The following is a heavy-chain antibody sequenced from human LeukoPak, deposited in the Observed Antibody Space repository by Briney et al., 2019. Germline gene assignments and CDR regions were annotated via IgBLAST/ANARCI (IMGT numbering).Heavy chain of an antibody. CDR1: GESFSGYF. CDR3: ARKSGYARDY. CDR2: INHSGSTS. Sequence: SETLSLTCAVYGESFSGYFWNWIRQHPGKGLEWIGEINHSGSTSNHNPSLKSRVTMSVDTSKNQFSLKLSSVTAADTAVYYCARKSGYARDYWGQGNLVTAPS. D-gene: IGHD5-12*01. V-gene: IGHV4-34*01. J-gene: IGHJ4*02.